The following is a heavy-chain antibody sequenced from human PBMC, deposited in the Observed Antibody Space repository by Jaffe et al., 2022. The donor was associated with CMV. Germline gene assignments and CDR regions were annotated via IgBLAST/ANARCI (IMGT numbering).Heavy chain of an antibody. CDR2: IYYSGST. CDR1: GGSISSYY. Sequence: QVQLQESGPGLVKPSETLSLTCTVSGGSISSYYWSWIRQPPGKGLEWIGYIYYSGSTNYNPSLKSRVTISVDTSKNQFSLKLSSVTAADTAVYYCARTRYYYDSSGYYYLHPFDYWGQGTLVTVSS. D-gene: IGHD3-22*01. V-gene: IGHV4-59*01. CDR3: ARTRYYYDSSGYYYLHPFDY. J-gene: IGHJ4*02.